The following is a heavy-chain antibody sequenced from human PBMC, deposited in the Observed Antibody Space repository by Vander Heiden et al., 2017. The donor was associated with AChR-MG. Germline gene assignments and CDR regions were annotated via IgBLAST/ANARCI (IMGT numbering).Heavy chain of an antibody. CDR2: IKPDGSEK. CDR3: AKNGRTFAS. CDR1: GFPFSSFW. Sequence: EVQLVESGGGLVQPGGSLRLSCAASGFPFSSFWMSWVRQAPGKGLEWVANIKPDGSEKYYVDSLKGRFTISRDNAQNSLYLHMNSLRPEDTAVYYCAKNGRTFASCGQGTLVTVSS. J-gene: IGHJ5*01. V-gene: IGHV3-7*01.